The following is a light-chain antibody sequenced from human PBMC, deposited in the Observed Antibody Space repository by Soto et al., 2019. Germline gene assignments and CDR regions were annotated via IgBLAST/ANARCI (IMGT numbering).Light chain of an antibody. CDR2: GND. CDR3: AAWDNSLSGRL. J-gene: IGLJ3*02. V-gene: IGLV1-47*01. CDR1: GSNIGTNY. Sequence: QSVLTPPPSASGTPGQRGTISCSGSGSNIGTNYVYWYQQLPGSAHKLLIYGNDQRPSGVPDRFSGSKSGTSASLAISGVRSEDEADYYCAAWDNSLSGRLFGGGTKLTVL.